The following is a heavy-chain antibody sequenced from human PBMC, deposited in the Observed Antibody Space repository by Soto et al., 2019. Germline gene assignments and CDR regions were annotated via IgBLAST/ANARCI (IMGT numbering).Heavy chain of an antibody. J-gene: IGHJ6*02. V-gene: IGHV3-30*18. CDR1: GFTFSSYG. D-gene: IGHD3-22*01. CDR2: ISYDGSNK. Sequence: GGSLRLSCAASGFTFSSYGMHWVRQAPGKGLEWVAVISYDGSNKYYADSVKGRFTISRDNSKKTLYLQMNSLTAEDTAEYYCAKDLIDKGYYYYGMDVWGQGTTVTVSS. CDR3: AKDLIDKGYYYYGMDV.